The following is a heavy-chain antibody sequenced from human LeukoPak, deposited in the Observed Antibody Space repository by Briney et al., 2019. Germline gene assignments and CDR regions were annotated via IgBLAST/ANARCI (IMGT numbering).Heavy chain of an antibody. CDR3: ARDRELWFGGLWYYYYGMDV. D-gene: IGHD3-10*01. J-gene: IGHJ6*02. CDR2: ISSSGSTI. V-gene: IGHV3-11*01. CDR1: GFTFSDYY. Sequence: GGSLRLSCAASGFTFSDYYMSWIRQAPGKGLEWVSYISSSGSTIYYADSVKGRFTISRDNAKNSLYLQMNSLRAEDTAVYYCARDRELWFGGLWYYYYGMDVWGQGTTVTVSS.